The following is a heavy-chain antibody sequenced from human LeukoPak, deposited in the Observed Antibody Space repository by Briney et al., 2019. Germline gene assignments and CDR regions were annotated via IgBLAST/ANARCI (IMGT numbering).Heavy chain of an antibody. CDR3: ARDYDFWSGYSVLGYYYGMDV. CDR2: INPNSGGT. V-gene: IGHV1-2*02. J-gene: IGHJ6*02. Sequence: ASVKVSCKASGYTFSDYYMHWVRQAPGQGLEWMGWINPNSGGTNYAQKFRGRVTMTRDTSISTAYMELRSLRSDDTAVYYCARDYDFWSGYSVLGYYYGMDVWGQGTTVTVSS. CDR1: GYTFSDYY. D-gene: IGHD3-3*01.